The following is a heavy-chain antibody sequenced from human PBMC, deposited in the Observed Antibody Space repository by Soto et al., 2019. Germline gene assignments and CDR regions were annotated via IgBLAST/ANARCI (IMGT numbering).Heavy chain of an antibody. V-gene: IGHV3-48*02. D-gene: IGHD3-3*01. CDR1: GFTFSSYS. Sequence: EVQLVESGGGLVQPGGSLRLSCAASGFTFSSYSMNWVRQAPGKGLEWVSYISSSSSTIYYADSVKGRFTISRDNAKNSLYLQMNSLRDEDTAVYYCAREPYDFLGNWFDPWGQGTLATVSS. J-gene: IGHJ5*02. CDR3: AREPYDFLGNWFDP. CDR2: ISSSSSTI.